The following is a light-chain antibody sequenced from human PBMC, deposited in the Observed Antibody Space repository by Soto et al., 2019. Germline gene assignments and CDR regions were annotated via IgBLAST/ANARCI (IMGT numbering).Light chain of an antibody. CDR3: QQYGNTPLT. CDR1: QSVRSNY. CDR2: DAS. Sequence: EIVLTQSPDTLSLSPGERATLSCRASQSVRSNYLAWYQQKPGQAPRFLIYDASSRATGIPDRFSGSGSGTDFTLTISRLEPEDFAVYYCQQYGNTPLTFGGETKVDIK. V-gene: IGKV3-20*01. J-gene: IGKJ4*02.